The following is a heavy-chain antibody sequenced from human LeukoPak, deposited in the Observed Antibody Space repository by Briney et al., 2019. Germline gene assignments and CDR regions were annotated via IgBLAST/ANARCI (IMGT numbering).Heavy chain of an antibody. CDR2: IYASGST. J-gene: IGHJ5*01. D-gene: IGHD2/OR15-2a*01. CDR1: GGSISNYY. V-gene: IGHV4-4*07. Sequence: SETLSLTCTISGGSISNYYWSWIRQPAGKGLEWIGRIYASGSTDYNPSLQGRVTMSVDTSKNQFSLKLSSVTAADTAVYYCARGGGAYLRFDPWGQGTLVTVSS. CDR3: ARGGGAYLRFDP.